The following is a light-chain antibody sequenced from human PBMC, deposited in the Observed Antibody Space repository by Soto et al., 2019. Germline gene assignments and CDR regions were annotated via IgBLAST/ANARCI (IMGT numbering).Light chain of an antibody. V-gene: IGKV3D-15*01. J-gene: IGKJ4*01. CDR3: QQYNNWPPLT. CDR2: GAS. Sequence: EIVLTQSPGTLSLSPGERATLSCRAIQSVSNNYLAWYQQKPGQAPRLLIYGASNRATGIPDRFSGSGSGTEFTLTISSLQSEDFAVYYCQQYNNWPPLTFGGGTKVDI. CDR1: QSVSNN.